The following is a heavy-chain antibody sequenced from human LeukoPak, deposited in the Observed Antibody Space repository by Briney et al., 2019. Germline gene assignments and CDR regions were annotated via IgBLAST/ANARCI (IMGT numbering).Heavy chain of an antibody. J-gene: IGHJ3*02. Sequence: SETLSLTCTVSGGSISSYYWSWIRQPPGKGLEWLGYIYYSGSTNYNPSLKSRVTISVDTSKNQFSLKLSSVTAADTAVYYCARDRTTVAAYVGAFDIWGQGAMVTVSS. CDR2: IYYSGST. V-gene: IGHV4-59*01. CDR3: ARDRTTVAAYVGAFDI. D-gene: IGHD4-23*01. CDR1: GGSISSYY.